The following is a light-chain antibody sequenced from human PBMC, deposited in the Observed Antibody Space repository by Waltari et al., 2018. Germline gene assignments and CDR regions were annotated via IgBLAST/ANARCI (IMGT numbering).Light chain of an antibody. Sequence: DVVMTQSPLSLPVTLGQPASISCSSSQSLAHSDVNTYLNWFHQRPGQSPRGLIYRISDRDSGVPDRFSGSGSGTAFTLRISRVEAEDVGGVYYCMQATHWPYTFGQGTKLDIK. CDR1: QSLAHSDVNTY. CDR3: MQATHWPYT. CDR2: RIS. V-gene: IGKV2-30*02. J-gene: IGKJ2*01.